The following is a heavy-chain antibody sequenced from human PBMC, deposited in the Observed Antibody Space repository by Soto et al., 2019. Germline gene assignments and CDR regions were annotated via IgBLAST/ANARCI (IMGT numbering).Heavy chain of an antibody. CDR2: IWYDGSQK. D-gene: IGHD2-2*02. CDR1: GFTFSGFV. CDR3: VRGSFCTTTTCYNLGWFAP. V-gene: IGHV3-33*01. Sequence: QVQLVESGGGVVQAGASLRLSCATSGFTFSGFVMQWVRQAPGKGLEWVAVIWYDGSQKYYADSVKGRFTISRDDSKNTLYLQMNNLRVEDTAVYYCVRGSFCTTTTCYNLGWFAPWGQGTLVTVSS. J-gene: IGHJ5*02.